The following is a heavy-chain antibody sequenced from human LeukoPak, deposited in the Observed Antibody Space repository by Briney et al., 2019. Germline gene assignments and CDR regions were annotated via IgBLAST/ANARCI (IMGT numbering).Heavy chain of an antibody. Sequence: GGSLRLSCAASGFTFSSYWMSWVRQAPGKGLEWVANIKQDGSERYYVDSVKGRFTISRDNAKNSLYLQMNSLRAEDTAVYYCARPNIVATRGSFGYWGQGTLVTVSS. CDR3: ARPNIVATRGSFGY. J-gene: IGHJ4*02. D-gene: IGHD5-12*01. CDR2: IKQDGSER. V-gene: IGHV3-7*01. CDR1: GFTFSSYW.